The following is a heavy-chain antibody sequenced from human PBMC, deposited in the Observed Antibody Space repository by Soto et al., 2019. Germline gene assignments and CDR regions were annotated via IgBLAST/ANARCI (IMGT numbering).Heavy chain of an antibody. CDR1: GGPIRSSSHY. D-gene: IGHD3-10*01. V-gene: IGHV4-39*01. J-gene: IGHJ4*02. CDR3: ARGPLMSYYYGSGSRDRGYFDF. CDR2: IDESGTT. Sequence: SETLSLTCSVSGGPIRSSSHYWGWIRQSPGTGLEWIGSIDESGTTYYNPSLQSRVTVSVDTSKNQFSLNVTSVTAADTAIYYCARGPLMSYYYGSGSRDRGYFDFWGQGSLVTVSS.